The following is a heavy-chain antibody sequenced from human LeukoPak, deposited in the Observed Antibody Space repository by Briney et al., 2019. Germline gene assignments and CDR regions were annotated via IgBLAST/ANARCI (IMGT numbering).Heavy chain of an antibody. D-gene: IGHD5-18*01. V-gene: IGHV3-21*01. CDR3: AKERDTAMVTIDY. Sequence: NPGGSLRLSCAASGFTFSTYSMNWVRQAPGKGLEWVSSISSSSSYIYYADSVKGRFTISRDNAKNSLYLQMNSLRAEDTAVYYCAKERDTAMVTIDYWGQGTLVTVSS. J-gene: IGHJ4*02. CDR2: ISSSSSYI. CDR1: GFTFSTYS.